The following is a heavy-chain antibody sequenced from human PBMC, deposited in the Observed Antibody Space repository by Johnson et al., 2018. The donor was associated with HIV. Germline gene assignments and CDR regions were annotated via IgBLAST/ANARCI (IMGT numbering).Heavy chain of an antibody. D-gene: IGHD3-3*01. V-gene: IGHV3-30*04. J-gene: IGHJ3*02. CDR2: ISYDGSNK. Sequence: QVQLVESGGGVVQPGRSLRLSCAASGFTFSSYAMHWVRQAPGKGLEWVAVISYDGSNKYYEDSVKGRFTVSRDNSKNTLYLQMNGLGPEDTAVYYCAKEARGVHGTLRFLEWSDGFDIWGQGTMVTVSS. CDR1: GFTFSSYA. CDR3: AKEARGVHGTLRFLEWSDGFDI.